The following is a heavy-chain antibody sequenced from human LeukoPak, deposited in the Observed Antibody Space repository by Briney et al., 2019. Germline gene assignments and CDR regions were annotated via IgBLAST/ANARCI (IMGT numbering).Heavy chain of an antibody. CDR1: GYTFTDYY. CDR3: ALLFSSTWYRFDS. CDR2: VNPNSGDT. D-gene: IGHD6-13*01. V-gene: IGHV1-2*02. J-gene: IGHJ4*02. Sequence: ASVNVSCKASGYTFTDYYIHWVRQAPGQGLEWMGWVNPNSGDTNHAHKFQGRVTMTSDTSISTAYMDLNRVRSDDTAVYYCALLFSSTWYRFDSWGQGTLVTVSS.